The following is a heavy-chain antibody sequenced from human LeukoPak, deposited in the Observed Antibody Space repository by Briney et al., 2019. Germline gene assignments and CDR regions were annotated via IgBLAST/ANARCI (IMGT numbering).Heavy chain of an antibody. D-gene: IGHD6-6*01. CDR2: INSDESST. J-gene: IGHJ4*02. CDR1: GYTFSDYW. Sequence: VASVKVSCKASGYTFSDYWMHWVRQAPGKGLVWVSRINSDESSTSYADSVKGRFTISRDNAKNTLYLQMNSLRAEDTAVYYCASGDGEIAAPPGYWGQGTLVTVSS. V-gene: IGHV3-74*01. CDR3: ASGDGEIAAPPGY.